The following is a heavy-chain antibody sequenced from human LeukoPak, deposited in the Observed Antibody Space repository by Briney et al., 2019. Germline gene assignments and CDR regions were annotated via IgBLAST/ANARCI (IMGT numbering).Heavy chain of an antibody. Sequence: SETLSLTCTVSGYSISSGYYWGWIRQPPGKGLEWIGSIYHCGSTYYNPSLKSRVTISVDTSKNQFSLKLSSVTAADTAVYYCARGTLNIPGEHGAFDYWGQGTLVTVSS. D-gene: IGHD1-14*01. V-gene: IGHV4-38-2*02. CDR1: GYSISSGYY. J-gene: IGHJ4*02. CDR3: ARGTLNIPGEHGAFDY. CDR2: IYHCGST.